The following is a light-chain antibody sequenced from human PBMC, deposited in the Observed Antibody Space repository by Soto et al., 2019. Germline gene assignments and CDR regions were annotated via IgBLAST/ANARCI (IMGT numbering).Light chain of an antibody. CDR2: DNY. CDR1: SSNIGDNF. V-gene: IGLV1-51*01. J-gene: IGLJ2*01. CDR3: GTWDSSLNGYVV. Sequence: QSVLTQPPSVSAAPGQKVTISCSGSSSNIGDNFVSWYQHLPGTAPKLLIYDNYKRPSGIPDRFSGSKAGTSATLGITGLQTGDEADYYCGTWDSSLNGYVVFGGGTKPPS.